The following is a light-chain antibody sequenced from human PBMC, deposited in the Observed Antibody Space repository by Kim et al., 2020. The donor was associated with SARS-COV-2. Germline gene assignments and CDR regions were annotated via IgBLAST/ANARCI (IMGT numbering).Light chain of an antibody. V-gene: IGLV2-14*03. CDR2: DVS. J-gene: IGLJ2*01. Sequence: GQSITISCTGTSSDCGGYNELSCYQKHPVKAPNLMIYDVSNRPSGVSNRFSGSKSGNTASLTISGLQAEDEADYYCSSYTSSSTVVFGGGTQLTVL. CDR1: SSDCGGYNE. CDR3: SSYTSSSTVV.